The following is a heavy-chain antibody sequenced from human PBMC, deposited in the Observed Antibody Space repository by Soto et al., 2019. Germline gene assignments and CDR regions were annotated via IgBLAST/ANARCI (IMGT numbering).Heavy chain of an antibody. J-gene: IGHJ6*02. CDR1: GYSFTSYW. Sequence: PGESLKISCKGSGYSFTSYWISWVRQMPGKGLEWMGRIDPSDSYTNYSPSFQGHVTISADKSISTAYLQWSSLKASDTAMYYCARLLGTTGTTSYYYYGMDVWGQGTTVTVS. V-gene: IGHV5-10-1*01. D-gene: IGHD1-1*01. CDR2: IDPSDSYT. CDR3: ARLLGTTGTTSYYYYGMDV.